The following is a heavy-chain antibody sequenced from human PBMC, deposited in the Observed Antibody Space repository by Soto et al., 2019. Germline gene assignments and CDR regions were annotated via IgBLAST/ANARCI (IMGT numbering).Heavy chain of an antibody. V-gene: IGHV3-53*04. CDR3: ARDFVLYCSGGSCYSFAFDI. D-gene: IGHD2-15*01. CDR1: GFTVSSNY. Sequence: EVQLVESGGGLVQPGGSLRLSCAASGFTVSSNYMSWVRQAPGKGLEWVSVIYSGGSTYYADSVKGRFTISRHNSKNTLYLQMNSLRAEDTAVYYCARDFVLYCSGGSCYSFAFDIWGQGTMVTVSS. J-gene: IGHJ3*02. CDR2: IYSGGST.